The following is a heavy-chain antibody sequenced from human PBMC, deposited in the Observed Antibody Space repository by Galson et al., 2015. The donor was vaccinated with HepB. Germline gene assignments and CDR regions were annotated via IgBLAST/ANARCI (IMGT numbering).Heavy chain of an antibody. D-gene: IGHD2-15*01. J-gene: IGHJ4*02. V-gene: IGHV1-46*01. CDR1: GYTLTNYH. Sequence: QSGAEVKKPGASVKVSCRASGYTLTNYHFHWVRQAPGQGPEWMGKIFAGGGSTRYAERFQGRVTLTRDSSTSTIYMEVSSLRSDDTAVYYCARETPDTYYFDYWGQGTLVTVSS. CDR2: IFAGGGST. CDR3: ARETPDTYYFDY.